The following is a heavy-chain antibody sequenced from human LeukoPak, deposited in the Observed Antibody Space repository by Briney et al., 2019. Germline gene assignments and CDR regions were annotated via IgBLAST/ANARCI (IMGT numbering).Heavy chain of an antibody. Sequence: ASVKVSCKASGYIFIDYYIHLVRQAPGQGLEWMGRFNPKSGVTNSAQKFQGRVTMTRDTSINTAYMQVTRLTSDDTAVYYCARTAHYYDSSGYYTLTDWGQGTLVTVSS. CDR1: GYIFIDYY. CDR2: FNPKSGVT. D-gene: IGHD3-22*01. V-gene: IGHV1-2*02. CDR3: ARTAHYYDSSGYYTLTD. J-gene: IGHJ4*02.